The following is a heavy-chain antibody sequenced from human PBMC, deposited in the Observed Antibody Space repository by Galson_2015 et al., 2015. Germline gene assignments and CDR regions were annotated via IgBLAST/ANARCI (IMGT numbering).Heavy chain of an antibody. V-gene: IGHV5-51*01. Sequence: QSGAEVKKPGESLKISCTGSGYSFTRYWIGWVRQMPGKGLEWMGIIYPGDSDTRYSPSFQGQVTISAGKSISTAYLQWSSLKASDTAMYYCARQSVYSSSWTRSDYWGQGTLVTVSS. D-gene: IGHD6-13*01. CDR2: IYPGDSDT. CDR1: GYSFTRYW. CDR3: ARQSVYSSSWTRSDY. J-gene: IGHJ4*02.